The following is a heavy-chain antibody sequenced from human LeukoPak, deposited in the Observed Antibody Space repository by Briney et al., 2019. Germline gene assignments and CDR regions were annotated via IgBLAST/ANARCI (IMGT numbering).Heavy chain of an antibody. J-gene: IGHJ6*03. CDR2: INASGGST. CDR3: ARGGRAAHGPMNKYYYMVV. D-gene: IGHD2-15*01. CDR1: GYTFTSYY. Sequence: ASVKVSCKASGYTFTSYYMHWLRHAPGQRLEWMGIINASGGSTSYAQKFQGRVTMTRDTSTSTVYMELSSLRSEDTALYYGARGGRAAHGPMNKYYYMVVWGKGTTVTVSS. V-gene: IGHV1-46*01.